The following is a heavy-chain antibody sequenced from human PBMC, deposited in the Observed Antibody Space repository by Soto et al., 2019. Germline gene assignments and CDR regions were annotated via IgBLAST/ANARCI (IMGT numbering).Heavy chain of an antibody. CDR3: ARGTLTVTSTYYFDY. CDR2: ISSSSSYI. V-gene: IGHV3-21*01. CDR1: GFTFSSYS. D-gene: IGHD4-17*01. J-gene: IGHJ4*02. Sequence: PXGSLLLSGAASGFTFSSYSMNWVRQAPGKGLEWVSSISSSSSYIYYADSVKGRFTISRDNAKNSLYLQMNSLRAEDTAVYYCARGTLTVTSTYYFDYWGQGTLVTVSS.